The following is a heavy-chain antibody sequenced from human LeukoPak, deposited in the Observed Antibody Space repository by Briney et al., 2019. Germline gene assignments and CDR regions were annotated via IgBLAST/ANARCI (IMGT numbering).Heavy chain of an antibody. V-gene: IGHV1-69*04. J-gene: IGHJ6*02. CDR1: GGTFSSSA. Sequence: SSVKVSCKTSGGTFSSSAITWVRQAPGQALEWMGRNIPVLNITTYAQKFQGRVTITADTSSSTVYMELGSLRSEETAVYYCAKDQGLTAPPPYGLDVWGQGTTVIVSS. CDR2: NIPVLNIT. CDR3: AKDQGLTAPPPYGLDV. D-gene: IGHD5-18*01.